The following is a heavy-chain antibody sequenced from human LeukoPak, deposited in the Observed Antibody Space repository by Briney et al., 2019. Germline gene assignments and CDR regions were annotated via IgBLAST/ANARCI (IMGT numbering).Heavy chain of an antibody. J-gene: IGHJ4*02. D-gene: IGHD4-17*01. Sequence: GGSLRLSCAASGFTFSTYSMNWVRQAPGKGLEWVSSISSGSSYICYADSVKGRFTISRDNAKNSLYLQMNSLRAEDTAVYYCARVMTTVTKAFDYWGQGTLVTVSS. CDR3: ARVMTTVTKAFDY. CDR1: GFTFSTYS. CDR2: ISSGSSYI. V-gene: IGHV3-21*01.